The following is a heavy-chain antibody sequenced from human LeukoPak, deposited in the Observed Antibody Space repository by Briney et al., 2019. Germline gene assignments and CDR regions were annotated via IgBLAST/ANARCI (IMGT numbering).Heavy chain of an antibody. Sequence: PGGSLRLSCAASGFTFSSYSMNWVRQAPGKGLEWVSSISSSSSNIYYADSVKGRFTISRDNAKNSLYLQMNSLRAEDTAVYYCARSETGTTSSASDYWGQGTLVTVSS. D-gene: IGHD1-7*01. CDR1: GFTFSSYS. V-gene: IGHV3-21*01. CDR3: ARSETGTTSSASDY. CDR2: ISSSSSNI. J-gene: IGHJ4*02.